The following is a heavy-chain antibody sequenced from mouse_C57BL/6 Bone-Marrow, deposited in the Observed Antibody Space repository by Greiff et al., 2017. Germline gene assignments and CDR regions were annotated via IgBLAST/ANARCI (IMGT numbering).Heavy chain of an antibody. CDR3: STEFFDY. Sequence: EVQLQQSGAELVRPGASVKLSCTASGFNIKDDYIHWVKQRPEQGLEWIGWIDPENGDTEYASKFQGKATITADTSSNTAYLQLSSLTSEDTAVYYCSTEFFDYWGQGTTLTVSS. V-gene: IGHV14-4*01. CDR1: GFNIKDDY. J-gene: IGHJ2*01. CDR2: IDPENGDT.